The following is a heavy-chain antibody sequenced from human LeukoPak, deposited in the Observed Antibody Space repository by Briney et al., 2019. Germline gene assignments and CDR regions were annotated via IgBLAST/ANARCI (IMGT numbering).Heavy chain of an antibody. V-gene: IGHV3-21*01. J-gene: IGHJ4*02. CDR2: ISSSSSYI. CDR1: GFTFSSYS. D-gene: IGHD6-19*01. CDR3: ARPPEEQWLSDY. Sequence: GGSLRLSCAASGFTFSSYSMNWVRQAPGKGLEWVSSISSSSSYIYYADSVKGRFTISRDNAKNSLYLQMNSLRAEDTAVYYCARPPEEQWLSDYWGQGTLVTVSS.